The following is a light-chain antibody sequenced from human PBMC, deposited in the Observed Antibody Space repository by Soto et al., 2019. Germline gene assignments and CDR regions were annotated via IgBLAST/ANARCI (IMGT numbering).Light chain of an antibody. Sequence: EIVLTQSPATLSLSPGERATLSCRASQSVSNYLVWFHQKPGQAPRLLIYNASNRATGIPARFSGSGSGTAFTIPISSLEPADFAVYYCQQRSNWSLTFGQGTRLEIK. V-gene: IGKV3-11*01. CDR2: NAS. CDR3: QQRSNWSLT. CDR1: QSVSNY. J-gene: IGKJ5*01.